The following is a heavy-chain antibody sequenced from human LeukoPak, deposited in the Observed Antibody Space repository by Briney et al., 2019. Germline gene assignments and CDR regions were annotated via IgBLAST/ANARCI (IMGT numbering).Heavy chain of an antibody. CDR2: IYYSGST. D-gene: IGHD1-26*01. CDR3: AGGHYPLEY. CDR1: GGSISSGVYY. V-gene: IGHV4-30-4*01. Sequence: SQTLSLTCTVSGGSISSGVYYWSWIRQPPGKGLEWIGYIYYSGSTYYNPSLKSRVTISVDTSRTQFSLKLSSMTAADTAVYYCAGGHYPLEYWGQGTLVTVSS. J-gene: IGHJ4*02.